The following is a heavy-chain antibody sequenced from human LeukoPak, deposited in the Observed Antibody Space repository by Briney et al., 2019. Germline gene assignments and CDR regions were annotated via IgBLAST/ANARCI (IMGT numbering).Heavy chain of an antibody. Sequence: SETLSLTCTVSGGSFRSSLYYWGWIRQPPGTGLEWIGQISYTGNTYYNPSLKSRVIISVDTSKNQFSLNLSSVTAADTAIYYCAREAPISDSGNYYKSLGYWGQGTLVTVSS. J-gene: IGHJ4*02. V-gene: IGHV4-39*07. CDR3: AREAPISDSGNYYKSLGY. D-gene: IGHD3-10*01. CDR1: GGSFRSSLYY. CDR2: ISYTGNT.